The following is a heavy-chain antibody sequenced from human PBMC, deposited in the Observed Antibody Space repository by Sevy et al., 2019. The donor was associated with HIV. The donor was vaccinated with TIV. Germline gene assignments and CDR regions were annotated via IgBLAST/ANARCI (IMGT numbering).Heavy chain of an antibody. V-gene: IGHV4-59*01. CDR2: KHYTGNT. CDR3: ARVSAGVVGLYWFDS. CDR1: GGSISSSY. Sequence: SETLSLTCTVSGGSISSSYWTWIRQPPGKGLEWIGYKHYTGNTNYNPSLKSRVTISVDASKNQFSLRLSSVTAADTAIYYCARVSAGVVGLYWFDSWGQGTLVTVSS. J-gene: IGHJ5*01. D-gene: IGHD1-26*01.